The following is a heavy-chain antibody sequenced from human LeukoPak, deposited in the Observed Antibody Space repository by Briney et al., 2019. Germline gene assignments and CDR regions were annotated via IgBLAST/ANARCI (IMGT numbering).Heavy chain of an antibody. V-gene: IGHV3-30*02. Sequence: PGGSLRLSCEVSGFTFSKYGMHWVRQAPGKGLEWVSTIRYDGTKQYYADSVRGRFTISRDNSGDTLFLQMNSLGAEDTALYYCVRDTITYDIFTGSPDYWGQGTLVIVSS. J-gene: IGHJ4*02. CDR1: GFTFSKYG. CDR2: IRYDGTKQ. CDR3: VRDTITYDIFTGSPDY. D-gene: IGHD3-9*01.